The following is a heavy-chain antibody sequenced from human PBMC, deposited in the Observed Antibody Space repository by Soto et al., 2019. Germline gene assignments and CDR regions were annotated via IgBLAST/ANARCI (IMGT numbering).Heavy chain of an antibody. V-gene: IGHV4-34*01. CDR1: GGSISSYY. Sequence: SETLSLTCTVSGGSISSYYWSWIRQPPGKGLEWIGEINHSGSTNYNPSLESRVTISVDTSKNQFSLKLTSVTAADTAVYYCARDKITGLFDYWGQGTLVTVSS. CDR3: ARDKITGLFDY. CDR2: INHSGST. D-gene: IGHD2-8*02. J-gene: IGHJ4*02.